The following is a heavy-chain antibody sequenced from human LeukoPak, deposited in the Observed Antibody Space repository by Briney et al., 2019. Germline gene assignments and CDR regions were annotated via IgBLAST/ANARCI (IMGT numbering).Heavy chain of an antibody. J-gene: IGHJ4*02. CDR3: ARQLFRGVMVY. CDR2: INTNSGNT. V-gene: IGHV7-4-1*02. Sequence: WASVKVSCKASGYTFTRYAMKWVRQAPGQGLEGVGWINTNSGNTTYAQGFTGRGVFSWDTSVSPAYLQISSLKADDTAVYYCARQLFRGVMVYWGQGTLVTVSS. D-gene: IGHD3-10*01. CDR1: GYTFTRYA.